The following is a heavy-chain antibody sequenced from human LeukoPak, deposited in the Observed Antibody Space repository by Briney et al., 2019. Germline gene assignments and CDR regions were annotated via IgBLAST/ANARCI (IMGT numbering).Heavy chain of an antibody. J-gene: IGHJ4*02. CDR3: ARDGYSGYDPNDY. Sequence: SVKVSCKASGYTFTNYGISWVRQAPGQGLEWMGWISAYNGNTNYAQKLQDRVTMTTDTSTTTAYMELRSLRSDDTAVYYCARDGYSGYDPNDYWGQGTLVTVSS. V-gene: IGHV1-18*01. D-gene: IGHD5-12*01. CDR1: GYTFTNYG. CDR2: ISAYNGNT.